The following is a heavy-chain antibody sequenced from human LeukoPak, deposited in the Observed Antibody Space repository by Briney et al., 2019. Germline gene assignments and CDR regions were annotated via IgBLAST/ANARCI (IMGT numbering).Heavy chain of an antibody. CDR3: ARRTTVTTGIGDNWFDP. J-gene: IGHJ5*02. CDR2: IYYSGST. CDR1: GDSINSGTYYY. Sequence: PSETLSLTCTVSGDSINSGTYYYWGWIRQPPGKGLEWIGSIYYSGSTYYNPSLKSRVTISVDTSNSQFSLKLSSVTAADTAVYYCARRTTVTTGIGDNWFDPWGQGTLVTVSS. V-gene: IGHV4-39*01. D-gene: IGHD4-17*01.